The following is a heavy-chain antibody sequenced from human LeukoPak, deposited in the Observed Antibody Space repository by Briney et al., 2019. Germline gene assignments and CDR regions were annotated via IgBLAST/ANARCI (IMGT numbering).Heavy chain of an antibody. D-gene: IGHD3-10*01. J-gene: IGHJ4*02. CDR1: GGSISSGNYY. CDR2: VYMRGST. CDR3: ARVYLRGSGSYYWGGYYFDY. V-gene: IGHV4-61*02. Sequence: SETLSLTCTVSGGSISSGNYYWSWIRQPAGKRLEWIGRVYMRGSTNYNPSLKSRVTISVDTSKNQFSLKLSSVTAADTAVYYCARVYLRGSGSYYWGGYYFDYWGQGTLVTVSS.